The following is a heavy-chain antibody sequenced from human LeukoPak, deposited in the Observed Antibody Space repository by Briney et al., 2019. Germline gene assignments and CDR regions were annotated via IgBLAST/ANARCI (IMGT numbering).Heavy chain of an antibody. Sequence: GGSLRLSCAASGFVFSNYNMHWVRQAPGKELEWVSYISSSGSTIYYADSVKGRFTISRDNAKNSLYLQMNSLRAEDTAVYYCARETRGYPDYWGQGTLVTVSS. CDR3: ARETRGYPDY. J-gene: IGHJ4*02. CDR2: ISSSGSTI. V-gene: IGHV3-48*03. D-gene: IGHD3-22*01. CDR1: GFVFSNYN.